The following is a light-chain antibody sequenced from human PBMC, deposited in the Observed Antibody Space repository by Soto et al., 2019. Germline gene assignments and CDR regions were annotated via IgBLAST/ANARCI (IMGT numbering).Light chain of an antibody. CDR3: QQYGSSHT. Sequence: EIVLTQSPGTLSLSPGERATLSCRASQSVSSSYLAWYQQKPGQAPRILINGACSRATGIPDRFSGSASGTDFTLINSRLETNDFAVYYCQQYGSSHTFGLGTTVDIK. V-gene: IGKV3-20*01. CDR2: GAC. CDR1: QSVSSSY. J-gene: IGKJ3*01.